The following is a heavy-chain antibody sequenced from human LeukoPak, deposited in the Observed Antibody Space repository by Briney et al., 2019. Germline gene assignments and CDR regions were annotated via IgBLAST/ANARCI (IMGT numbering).Heavy chain of an antibody. D-gene: IGHD5-12*01. CDR3: AKRFSRGSGYDLDY. CDR1: GFTFSSYA. V-gene: IGHV3-23*01. Sequence: PGGSLRLSCAASGFTFSSYATSWVRQAPGKGLEWVSAISGSGGATYYADSVKGRFTISRDNSKNTLNLQLNSLRAEDTAVYYCAKRFSRGSGYDLDYWGQGTLVTVSS. CDR2: ISGSGGAT. J-gene: IGHJ4*02.